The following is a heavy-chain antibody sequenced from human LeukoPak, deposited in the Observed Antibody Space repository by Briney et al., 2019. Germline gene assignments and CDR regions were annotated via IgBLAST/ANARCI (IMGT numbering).Heavy chain of an antibody. CDR3: ARDSDYDSYYYYYMDV. V-gene: IGHV4-59*01. Sequence: PSETLSLTCTVSGGSISSYYWSWLRQPPGKGLEWIGYIYYSGSTNYNPSLKSRVTISVDTSKNQFSLKLSSVTAADTAVYYCARDSDYDSYYYYYMDVWGKGTTVTVSS. D-gene: IGHD5-12*01. CDR1: GGSISSYY. CDR2: IYYSGST. J-gene: IGHJ6*03.